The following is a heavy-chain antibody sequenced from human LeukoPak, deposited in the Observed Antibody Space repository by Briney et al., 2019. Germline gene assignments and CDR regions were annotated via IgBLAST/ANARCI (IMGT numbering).Heavy chain of an antibody. CDR2: IYYSGST. D-gene: IGHD3-22*01. CDR1: GVSISSYS. Sequence: SETLSLTCTVSGVSISSYSWSWIRQPPGKGLEWIGYIYYSGSTNYNPSLKSRVTISVDTSKNQFSLKLSSVTAADTAVYYCARDSRNYYDSSGYSNWFDPWGQGTLVTVSS. J-gene: IGHJ5*02. V-gene: IGHV4-59*01. CDR3: ARDSRNYYDSSGYSNWFDP.